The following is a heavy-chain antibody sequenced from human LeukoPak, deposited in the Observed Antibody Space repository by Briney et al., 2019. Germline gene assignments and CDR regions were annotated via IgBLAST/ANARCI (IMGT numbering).Heavy chain of an antibody. V-gene: IGHV5-51*01. D-gene: IGHD6-13*01. Sequence: GESLKISCKASSYNFRSYWIGWVRQMPGKGLEWMGIIYPGDSDTRYGPSFQGQVTISADKSISTAYLQWSSLKASDTAMYYCARRVGAIAAAGTVVWFDPWGQGTLVTVSS. CDR1: SYNFRSYW. CDR3: ARRVGAIAAAGTVVWFDP. J-gene: IGHJ5*02. CDR2: IYPGDSDT.